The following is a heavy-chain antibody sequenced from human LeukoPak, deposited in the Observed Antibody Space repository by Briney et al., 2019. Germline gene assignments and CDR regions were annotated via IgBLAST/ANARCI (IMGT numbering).Heavy chain of an antibody. CDR2: ISGSGGST. D-gene: IGHD3-10*01. V-gene: IGHV3-23*01. Sequence: GGSLRLSCAASGFTFSIYAMTWARQGPGKGLEWVSGISGSGGSTSYADSVKGRFTISRDNSKNTLYLQMNSLRDEDTAVYYCAKVSTLGSHFDYWGQGTQVTVSS. CDR3: AKVSTLGSHFDY. J-gene: IGHJ4*02. CDR1: GFTFSIYA.